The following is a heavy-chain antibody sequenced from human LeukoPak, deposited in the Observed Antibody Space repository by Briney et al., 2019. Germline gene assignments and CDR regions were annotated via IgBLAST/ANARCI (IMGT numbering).Heavy chain of an antibody. J-gene: IGHJ5*02. CDR3: ARDLKWELPRNWFDP. Sequence: GGSLRLSCAASGFTFSSYSMNWVRQVPGTGLEWVSYISSSSSTIYYADSVKGRFTISRDNAKNSLYLQMNSLRAEDTAVYYCARDLKWELPRNWFDPWGQGTLVTVSS. CDR1: GFTFSSYS. D-gene: IGHD1-26*01. V-gene: IGHV3-48*04. CDR2: ISSSSSTI.